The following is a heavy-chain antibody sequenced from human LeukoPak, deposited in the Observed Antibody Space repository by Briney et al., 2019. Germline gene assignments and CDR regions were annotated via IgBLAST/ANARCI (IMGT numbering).Heavy chain of an antibody. V-gene: IGHV3-7*05. CDR3: ARWIRVSETWFLDY. CDR2: INGDGTTI. CDR1: GFTFSVYW. D-gene: IGHD3-10*01. Sequence: PGGSLRLSCEASGFTFSVYWMSWVRHAPGRGLELVADINGDGTTIYYVDSVKGRFTMSRDNAKNSVFLQLNTLRGGDTAVYYCARWIRVSETWFLDYWGQGTLVTVSS. J-gene: IGHJ4*02.